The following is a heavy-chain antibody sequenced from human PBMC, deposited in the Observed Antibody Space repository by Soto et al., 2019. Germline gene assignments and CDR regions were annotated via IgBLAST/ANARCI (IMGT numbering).Heavy chain of an antibody. Sequence: GASVKVSCKASGGTFSSYAISWVRQAPGQGLEWMGGIIPIFGTANYAQKFQGRVTITADESTSTAYMELSSLRSEDTAVYYCAREGEIRPAPPGVSAFDIWGQGTMVTVSS. CDR1: GGTFSSYA. CDR2: IIPIFGTA. V-gene: IGHV1-69*13. D-gene: IGHD2-2*01. CDR3: AREGEIRPAPPGVSAFDI. J-gene: IGHJ3*02.